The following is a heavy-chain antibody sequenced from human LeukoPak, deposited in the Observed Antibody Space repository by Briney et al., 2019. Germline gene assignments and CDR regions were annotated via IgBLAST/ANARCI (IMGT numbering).Heavy chain of an antibody. D-gene: IGHD4-23*01. CDR2: IFSGGST. CDR1: GLTVSSNY. V-gene: IGHV3-53*01. CDR3: ARGGGNSEFDY. Sequence: GGSLRLSCAAAGLTVSSNYMSWVRQAPGKGLEWVSVIFSGGSTYYADSVKGRFTISRDNSKNTLYLQMKSLRAEDTAVYYCARGGGNSEFDYWGQGTLVTVSS. J-gene: IGHJ4*02.